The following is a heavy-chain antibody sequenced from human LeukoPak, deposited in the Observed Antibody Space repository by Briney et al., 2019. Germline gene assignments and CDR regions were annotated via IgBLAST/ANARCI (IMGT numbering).Heavy chain of an antibody. V-gene: IGHV4-59*01. CDR2: IYYSGST. Sequence: SETLSLTCTVSGGSISSYYWSWIRQPPGKGLEWIGHIYYSGSTNYNPSLKSRVTISVDTSKNQFSLKLSSVTAADTAVYYCARAMVVTACWFDPWGQGTLVTVSS. D-gene: IGHD2-21*02. CDR1: GGSISSYY. J-gene: IGHJ5*02. CDR3: ARAMVVTACWFDP.